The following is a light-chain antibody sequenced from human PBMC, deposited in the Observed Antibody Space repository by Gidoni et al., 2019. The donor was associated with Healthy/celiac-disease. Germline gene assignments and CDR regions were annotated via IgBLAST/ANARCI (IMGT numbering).Light chain of an antibody. CDR1: NIGSKS. J-gene: IGLJ3*02. CDR2: DDS. Sequence: SHVLTQPHSVSVAPGQTARINCGGNNIGSKSVHWYQQKLGQAPVLVVYDDSDRPSGIPERSYSSNSGNTATLTISRVEAGDEADYYCQVWDSSNDHWVFGGGTKLTVL. V-gene: IGLV3-21*02. CDR3: QVWDSSNDHWV.